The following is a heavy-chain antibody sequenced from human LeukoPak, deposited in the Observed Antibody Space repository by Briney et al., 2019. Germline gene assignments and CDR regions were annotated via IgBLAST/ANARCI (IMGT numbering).Heavy chain of an antibody. J-gene: IGHJ4*02. CDR3: ARGVEPLAANTLAY. Sequence: GGSLRLSCAASGFTVITNDMTWVRQAPGKGLEWVSVIYSDGNTKYVDSVQGRFTISRDNSKNTLYLEMNSLSPDDSAVYYCARGVEPLAANTLAYWGQGSLVTVSS. V-gene: IGHV3-53*01. D-gene: IGHD1-14*01. CDR2: IYSDGNT. CDR1: GFTVITND.